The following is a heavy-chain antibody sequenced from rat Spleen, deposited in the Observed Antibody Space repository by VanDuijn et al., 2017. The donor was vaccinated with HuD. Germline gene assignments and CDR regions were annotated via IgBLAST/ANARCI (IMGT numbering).Heavy chain of an antibody. CDR3: ARHVYGSYGWFAY. Sequence: EVQLVESGGGLMQPGRSLKLSCAASGFTFSDYYMAWVRQAPGMGLEWIASISNARGITYYPDSVKGRFTISRDIANSTLYLQMDSLRSEDTATYYCARHVYGSYGWFAYWGQGTLVTVSS. J-gene: IGHJ3*01. V-gene: IGHV5-25*01. CDR2: ISNARGIT. D-gene: IGHD1-3*01. CDR1: GFTFSDYY.